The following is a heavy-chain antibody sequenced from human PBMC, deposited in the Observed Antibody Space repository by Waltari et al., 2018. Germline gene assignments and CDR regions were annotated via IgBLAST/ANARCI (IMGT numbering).Heavy chain of an antibody. Sequence: EVQLVQSGAEVKKPGATVKISCQASGYTFTDYYMHWMQQAPGKGLEWMGRVDPEDGETIYAEKFQGRVTITTDTSTDTAYMELSSLRSEDTAVYYCATASSPGTIDYWGQGTLVTVSS. CDR1: GYTFTDYY. CDR3: ATASSPGTIDY. V-gene: IGHV1-69-2*01. D-gene: IGHD2-2*01. J-gene: IGHJ4*02. CDR2: VDPEDGET.